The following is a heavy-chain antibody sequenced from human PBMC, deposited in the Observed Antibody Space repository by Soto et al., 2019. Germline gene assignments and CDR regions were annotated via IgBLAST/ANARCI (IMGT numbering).Heavy chain of an antibody. V-gene: IGHV3-23*01. CDR2: IYGSGGAT. CDR1: GFIFSTYS. J-gene: IGHJ4*02. CDR3: AKDARVDGYWAFDY. D-gene: IGHD5-12*01. Sequence: EVQLLESGGALVQPGGSLRLSCEGFGFIFSTYSMNWVRQAPGKGLEWVSGIYGSGGATFYADSVKGRFTISRDNSKNTLYLQMNNLRAEDTAVYYCAKDARVDGYWAFDYWGQGTLVTVSS.